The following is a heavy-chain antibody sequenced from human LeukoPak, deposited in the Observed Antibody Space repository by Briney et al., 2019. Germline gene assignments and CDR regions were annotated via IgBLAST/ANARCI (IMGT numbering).Heavy chain of an antibody. Sequence: GGSLRLSCAASGFTFSSYGMHWVRQAPGKGLEWVAVIWYDGSNKYYADSVKGRFTISRDNSKNTLYLQMNSLRAEDTAVYYCAREIESSSWYDHYYYYGMDVWGQGTTVTVSS. V-gene: IGHV3-33*01. J-gene: IGHJ6*02. CDR3: AREIESSSWYDHYYYYGMDV. CDR1: GFTFSSYG. D-gene: IGHD6-13*01. CDR2: IWYDGSNK.